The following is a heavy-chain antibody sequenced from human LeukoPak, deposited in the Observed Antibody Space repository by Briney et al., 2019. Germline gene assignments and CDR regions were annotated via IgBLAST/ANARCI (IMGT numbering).Heavy chain of an antibody. Sequence: SETLSLTCTVSGGSISSYYWSWIRQPPGKGLEWIGYIYYSGSTNYNPSLKSRVTISVDTSKNQFSLKLSSVTAADTAVYYCARDIAAAGLDYWGQGTLVTVSS. CDR1: GGSISSYY. J-gene: IGHJ4*02. V-gene: IGHV4-59*01. CDR3: ARDIAAAGLDY. D-gene: IGHD6-13*01. CDR2: IYYSGST.